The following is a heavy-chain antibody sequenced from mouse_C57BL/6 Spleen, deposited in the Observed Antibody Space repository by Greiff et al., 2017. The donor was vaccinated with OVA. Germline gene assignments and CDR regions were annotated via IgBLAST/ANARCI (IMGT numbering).Heavy chain of an antibody. D-gene: IGHD2-4*01. CDR2: ISSGSSTI. V-gene: IGHV5-17*01. Sequence: DVKLVESGGGLVKPGGSLKLSCAASGFTFSDYGMHWVRQAPEKGLEWVAYISSGSSTIYYADTVKGRFTISRDNAKNTLFLQMTSLRSEDTAMYYCANDYDGAWFAYWGQGTLVTVSA. CDR1: GFTFSDYG. J-gene: IGHJ3*01. CDR3: ANDYDGAWFAY.